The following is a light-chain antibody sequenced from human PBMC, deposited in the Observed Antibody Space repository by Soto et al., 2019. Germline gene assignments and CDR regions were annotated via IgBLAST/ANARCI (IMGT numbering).Light chain of an antibody. CDR2: GVS. J-gene: IGKJ1*01. Sequence: EIVLTQSPGTLSLSPGERATLSCRASQSVRSSYLAWYQQKLGQAPRLLIYGVSNSATGIPDRFSGSGSGTDFTLTISRLESEDFAVYYCQQYGTSPRTFGQGPKVEIK. CDR3: QQYGTSPRT. CDR1: QSVRSSY. V-gene: IGKV3-20*01.